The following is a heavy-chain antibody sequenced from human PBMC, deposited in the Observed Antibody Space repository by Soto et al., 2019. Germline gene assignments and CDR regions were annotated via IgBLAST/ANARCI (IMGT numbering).Heavy chain of an antibody. J-gene: IGHJ4*02. V-gene: IGHV1-18*04. CDR2: ISAYNGNT. D-gene: IGHD1-26*01. Sequence: AASVKVSCKASGYTFTSYGINWVRHAPGQGLEWMGWISAYNGNTNYAQKLQGRVTMTTDTSTSTAYMELRSLRSDDTAVYYCARVSYYDGKYFDYWGQGTLVTVSS. CDR1: GYTFTSYG. CDR3: ARVSYYDGKYFDY.